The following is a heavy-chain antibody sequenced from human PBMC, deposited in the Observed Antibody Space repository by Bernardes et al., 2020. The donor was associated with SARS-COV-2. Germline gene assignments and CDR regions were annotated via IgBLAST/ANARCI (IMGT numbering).Heavy chain of an antibody. D-gene: IGHD2-21*02. V-gene: IGHV1-18*04. CDR2: ISADNGNT. CDR3: ARVRDGAWHDALDV. Sequence: ASVKVSCKTSGYIFSTYGISWVRQAPGQRLEWMGWISADNGNTNYAQKFQGRVALTTDTTSNTVYMEVRNLTPDDTAIYYCARVRDGAWHDALDVWGQGTMVTVSS. CDR1: GYIFSTYG. J-gene: IGHJ3*01.